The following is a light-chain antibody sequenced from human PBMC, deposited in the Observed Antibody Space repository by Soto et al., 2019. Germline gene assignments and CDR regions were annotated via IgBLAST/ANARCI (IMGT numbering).Light chain of an antibody. CDR2: GAS. CDR3: QHYGSSLT. V-gene: IGKV3-20*01. J-gene: IGKJ4*01. Sequence: EIVLTQSPGTLSLSPGERVTLSCRASQSVRSTYLAWYQQKPGQAPRLLIYGASSRATGIPDRFSGSGSGTDFTLTISRLEPEDFAVYYCQHYGSSLTFGGGTTVEI. CDR1: QSVRSTY.